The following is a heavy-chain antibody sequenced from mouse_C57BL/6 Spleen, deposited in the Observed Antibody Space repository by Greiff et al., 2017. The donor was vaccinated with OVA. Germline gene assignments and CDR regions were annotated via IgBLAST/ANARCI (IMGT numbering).Heavy chain of an antibody. J-gene: IGHJ4*01. CDR1: GYTFTDYY. Sequence: EVKLQQSGPELVKPGASVKISCKASGYTFTDYYMNWVKQSHGKSLEWIGDINPNNGGTSYNQKFKGKATLTVDKSSSTAYMELRSLTSEDSAVYYCARSTVVATNAMDYWGQGTSVTVSS. CDR3: ARSTVVATNAMDY. CDR2: INPNNGGT. V-gene: IGHV1-26*01. D-gene: IGHD1-1*01.